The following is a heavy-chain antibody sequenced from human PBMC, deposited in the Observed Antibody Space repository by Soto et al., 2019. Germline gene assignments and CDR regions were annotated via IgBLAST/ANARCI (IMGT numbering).Heavy chain of an antibody. Sequence: ASVKVSCKASGYTFTSYGISWVRQAPGQGREWMGWISAYNGNTNYAQKLQGRVTMTTDTSTSTAYMELRSLTSYDTAVYYCARSENPDYGDYFPWGQGTLVTVSS. V-gene: IGHV1-18*01. CDR1: GYTFTSYG. D-gene: IGHD4-17*01. CDR3: ARSENPDYGDYFP. J-gene: IGHJ5*02. CDR2: ISAYNGNT.